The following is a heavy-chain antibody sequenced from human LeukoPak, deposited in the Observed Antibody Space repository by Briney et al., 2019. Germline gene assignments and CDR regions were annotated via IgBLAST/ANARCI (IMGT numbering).Heavy chain of an antibody. CDR1: GFTFSSHG. J-gene: IGHJ4*02. CDR3: AKCRGWDSSGWPIDH. Sequence: PAGSLRLSCAASGFTFSSHGMSWVRQAPGKGPEWFSIISGSGGSTHYADSVKGRFIISRDNSKNTLYLQMNSLRAEDTAIYYCAKCRGWDSSGWPIDHWGQGTLVTVSS. D-gene: IGHD6-19*01. V-gene: IGHV3-23*01. CDR2: ISGSGGST.